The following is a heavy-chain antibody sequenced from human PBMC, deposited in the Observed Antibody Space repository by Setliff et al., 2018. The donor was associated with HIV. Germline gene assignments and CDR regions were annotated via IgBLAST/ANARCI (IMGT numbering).Heavy chain of an antibody. J-gene: IGHJ4*02. D-gene: IGHD3-9*01. Sequence: GGSLRLSCATSGFTFNKYWMTWVRQAPGKGLEWVATIQQDGNEKYYVDSVRGRFIVSRDNRRKVLHLQMSSLRVEDTAVYYCARPPPSLQDFDFVFDSWGQGTLVTVS. V-gene: IGHV3-7*03. CDR1: GFTFNKYW. CDR3: ARPPPSLQDFDFVFDS. CDR2: IQQDGNEK.